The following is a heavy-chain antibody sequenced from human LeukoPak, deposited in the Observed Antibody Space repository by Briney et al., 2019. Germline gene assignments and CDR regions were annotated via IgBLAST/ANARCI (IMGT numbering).Heavy chain of an antibody. CDR3: AAPGHCSSTSCESYFDY. J-gene: IGHJ4*02. V-gene: IGHV1-69*05. CDR2: IIPIFGTA. D-gene: IGHD2-2*01. CDR1: GGTFSSYA. Sequence: SVKVSCKASGGTFSSYAISWVRQAPGQGLEWMGGIIPIFGTANYEQKFQGRVTITTDESTSTAYMELSSLRSEDTAVYYCAAPGHCSSTSCESYFDYWGRGTLVTVSS.